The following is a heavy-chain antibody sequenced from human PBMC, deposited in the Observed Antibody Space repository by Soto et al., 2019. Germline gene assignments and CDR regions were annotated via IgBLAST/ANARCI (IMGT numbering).Heavy chain of an antibody. Sequence: SETLSLTCGVSGGTIRSPDWWTWVRQPPGKGLEWIGEIFQSGSTNYTPSLESRVTISVDKSKNQFSLALTSVTAADTAVYFCARGRGRYSSGWSWFDPWGQGILVTVSS. V-gene: IGHV4-4*02. CDR2: IFQSGST. J-gene: IGHJ5*02. CDR1: GGTIRSPDW. CDR3: ARGRGRYSSGWSWFDP. D-gene: IGHD6-19*01.